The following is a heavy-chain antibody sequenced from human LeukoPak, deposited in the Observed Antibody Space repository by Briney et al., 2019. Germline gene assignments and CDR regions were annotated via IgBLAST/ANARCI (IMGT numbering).Heavy chain of an antibody. CDR3: ARPPSRGYSSSFKY. Sequence: GESLKISCKGSGYSFTNYWIGWVRQMPGKGLEWMGIISPSDSDTRYSPSFQGQVTISADKSISTAYLQWSSLKASDTAMYYCARPPSRGYSSSFKYWGQGTLVTVSS. J-gene: IGHJ4*02. V-gene: IGHV5-51*01. D-gene: IGHD2-2*03. CDR2: ISPSDSDT. CDR1: GYSFTNYW.